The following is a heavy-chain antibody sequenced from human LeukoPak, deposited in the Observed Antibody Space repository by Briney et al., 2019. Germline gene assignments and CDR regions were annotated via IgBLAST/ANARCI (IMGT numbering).Heavy chain of an antibody. D-gene: IGHD1-26*01. V-gene: IGHV5-51*01. CDR1: GYSFPNYW. J-gene: IGHJ3*02. Sequence: GESLKISCKGSGYSFPNYWIGWVRQMPGKGLEWMGIIYPDDSDTRYSPSFQGQVTISADKSISTAYLQWSSLKASDTAMYYCARPLPSIVGAPGAFDIWGQGTMVTVSS. CDR2: IYPDDSDT. CDR3: ARPLPSIVGAPGAFDI.